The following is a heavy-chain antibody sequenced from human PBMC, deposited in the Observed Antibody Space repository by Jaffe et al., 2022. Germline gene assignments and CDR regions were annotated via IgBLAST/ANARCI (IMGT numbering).Heavy chain of an antibody. CDR1: GGTFSSYT. D-gene: IGHD5-12*01. J-gene: IGHJ5*02. Sequence: QVQLVQSGAEVKKPGSSVKVSCKASGGTFSSYTISWVRQAPGQGLEWMGRIIPILGIANYAQKFQGRVTITADKSTSTAYMELSSLRSEDTAVYYCADFSTFRDGYNYENWFDPWGQGTLVTVSS. V-gene: IGHV1-69*02. CDR2: IIPILGIA. CDR3: ADFSTFRDGYNYENWFDP.